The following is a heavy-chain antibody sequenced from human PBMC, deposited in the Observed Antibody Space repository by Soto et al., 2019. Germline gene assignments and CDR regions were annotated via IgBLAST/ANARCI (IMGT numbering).Heavy chain of an antibody. Sequence: QVQLVQSGAEVKKPGSSVKVSCKASGGTFSSYAISWVRQAPGQGLEWMGGIIPIFGTANYAQKFQGRVMITADDSTSTAYMELSSLRSEDTAVYYCARMTTVTTDNWFDPWGQGTLVTVSS. CDR2: IIPIFGTA. V-gene: IGHV1-69*12. J-gene: IGHJ5*02. CDR1: GGTFSSYA. D-gene: IGHD4-17*01. CDR3: ARMTTVTTDNWFDP.